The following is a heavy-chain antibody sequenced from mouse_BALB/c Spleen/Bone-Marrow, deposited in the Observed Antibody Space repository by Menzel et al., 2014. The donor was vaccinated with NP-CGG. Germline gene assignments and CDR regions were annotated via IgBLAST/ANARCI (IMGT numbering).Heavy chain of an antibody. J-gene: IGHJ4*01. CDR1: GFTFSTYG. Sequence: EVKLEESGGDLVKPGGSLKLSCAASGFTFSTYGMSWVRQTPDKRLEWVATISSGGGYTYYPDSVKGRFTISRDNAKNTLYLQMSSLKSEDTAMYYCTRQGNWDHYAKDYWGQGTSVTVSS. CDR2: ISSGGGYT. V-gene: IGHV5-6*02. CDR3: TRQGNWDHYAKDY. D-gene: IGHD4-1*01.